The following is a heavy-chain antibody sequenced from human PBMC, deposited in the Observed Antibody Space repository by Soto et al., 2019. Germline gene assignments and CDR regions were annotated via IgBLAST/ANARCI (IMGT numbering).Heavy chain of an antibody. Sequence: QVQLVESGGGEVQPGTSLRLSCIASGFIFSNNGMHWVRQAPGKGLEWVALVSHDGRKTFYADSVKGRLTIYRDNSKNTVYLHMNNLTPEDTAVYRCARDLRQGASGATVYGMDVWGQATTVTVSS. CDR2: VSHDGRKT. V-gene: IGHV3-30*03. CDR3: ARDLRQGASGATVYGMDV. D-gene: IGHD3-10*01. CDR1: GFIFSNNG. J-gene: IGHJ6*01.